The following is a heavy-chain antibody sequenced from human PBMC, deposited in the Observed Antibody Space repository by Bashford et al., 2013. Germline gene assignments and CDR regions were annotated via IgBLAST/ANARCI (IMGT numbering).Heavy chain of an antibody. V-gene: IGHV1-2*02. CDR1: GYTFTGYY. J-gene: IGHJ4*02. D-gene: IGHD2-2*02. Sequence: VASVKVSCKASGYTFTGYYMHWVRQAPGQGLEWMGWINPNSGGTNYAQKFQGRVTMTRDTSISTAYMELSRLRSDDTAVYYCARGPNPYYCSSTSCYSFFDYWGQGTLVTVSS. CDR3: ARGPNPYYCSSTSCYSFFDY. CDR2: INPNSGGT.